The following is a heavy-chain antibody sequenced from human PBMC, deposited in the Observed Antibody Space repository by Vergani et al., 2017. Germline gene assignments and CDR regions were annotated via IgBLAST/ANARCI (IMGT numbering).Heavy chain of an antibody. CDR3: ARGQVRRCSSTSCYSGWFDP. CDR2: INHSGST. J-gene: IGHJ5*02. CDR1: GGSISSGSYY. V-gene: IGHV4-39*07. Sequence: QVQLQESGPGLVKPSQTLSLTCTVSGGSISSGSYYWSWIRQPPGKGLEWIGEINHSGSTNYNPSLKSRVTISVDTSKNQFSLKLSSVTAADTAVYYCARGQVRRCSSTSCYSGWFDPWGQGTLVTVSS. D-gene: IGHD2-2*01.